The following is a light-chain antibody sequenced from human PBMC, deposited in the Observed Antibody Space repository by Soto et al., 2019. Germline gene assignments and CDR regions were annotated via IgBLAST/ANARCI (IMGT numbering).Light chain of an antibody. J-gene: IGKJ4*01. CDR2: GAS. CDR3: QQYGSSPLT. CDR1: QSVTSNY. Sequence: EIVLTQSPGTLSLSPGERATLSCRASQSVTSNYLAWYQQKPGQAPRLLIYGASSRATGIPDRFSGGGSGTDFTLTISRLEPEDLAVYYCQQYGSSPLTFGGGAKVEI. V-gene: IGKV3-20*01.